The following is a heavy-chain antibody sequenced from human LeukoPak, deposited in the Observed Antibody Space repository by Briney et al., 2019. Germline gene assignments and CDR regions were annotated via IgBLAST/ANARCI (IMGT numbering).Heavy chain of an antibody. V-gene: IGHV4-38-2*01. CDR1: EFFINSVYY. CDR2: IYNSGST. CDR3: ARNASLQGRTSGFDI. D-gene: IGHD3-16*01. Sequence: SETLSLTCAVSEFFINSVYYWSRIRQPPGKGLEWIGSIYNSGSTHYNPSLKSRLTMPVDTSKNQFSLKLRSVTAADTALYFCARNASLQGRTSGFDIWGQGTMVTVSS. J-gene: IGHJ3*02.